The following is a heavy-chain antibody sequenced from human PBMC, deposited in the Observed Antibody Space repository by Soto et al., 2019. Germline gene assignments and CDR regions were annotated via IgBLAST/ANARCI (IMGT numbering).Heavy chain of an antibody. Sequence: QVQLQESGPGLVKPSETLSLTCTVSGGSISSYYWSWIRQPPRKGLEWIGYIYYSGSTNYNPSLKSRVTISVDTSKNQFSLKLSSVTAADTAVYYCARHLLWFGELSWFDPWGQGTLVTVSS. J-gene: IGHJ5*02. V-gene: IGHV4-59*08. D-gene: IGHD3-10*01. CDR2: IYYSGST. CDR1: GGSISSYY. CDR3: ARHLLWFGELSWFDP.